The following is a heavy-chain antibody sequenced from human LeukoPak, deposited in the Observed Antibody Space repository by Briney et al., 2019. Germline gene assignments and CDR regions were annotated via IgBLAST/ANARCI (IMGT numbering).Heavy chain of an antibody. V-gene: IGHV3-11*04. Sequence: NTGGSLRLSCTGSQLIFSKYGLNWVRQSPGKGLEWISSITRSGSNIDYADSVRGRFTISRDNAKNSLFLHMNSLRVEDTAVYYCARLTIYDDTDYWGQGTLVTVSS. CDR3: ARLTIYDDTDY. J-gene: IGHJ4*02. CDR1: QLIFSKYG. CDR2: ITRSGSNI. D-gene: IGHD3-3*01.